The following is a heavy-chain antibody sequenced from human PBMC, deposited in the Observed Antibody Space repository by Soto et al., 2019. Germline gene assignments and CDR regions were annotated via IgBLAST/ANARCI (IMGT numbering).Heavy chain of an antibody. V-gene: IGHV1-58*01. CDR2: IVVGSGNT. CDR1: GFTFTSSA. D-gene: IGHD3-10*01. Sequence: SVKVSCKASGFTFTSSAVQWVRQARGQRLEWIGWIVVGSGNTNYAQKFQERVTITRDMSTSTAYIELSSLRSEDTAVYYCAASITMVRGVIIDSTSWFDRWGQETLVTVSS. J-gene: IGHJ5*02. CDR3: AASITMVRGVIIDSTSWFDR.